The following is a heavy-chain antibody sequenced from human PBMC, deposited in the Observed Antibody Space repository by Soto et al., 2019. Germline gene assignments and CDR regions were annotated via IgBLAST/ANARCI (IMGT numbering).Heavy chain of an antibody. CDR2: ICHSSNT. Sequence: QLQLQESGSGLVKPTQTLSLTSTVSGGSITIGGYCWSWIRQPPGQGLEWIGYICHSSNTYYNPPLKSRVTTSLDRSKNQFSLNLSSVTAADTAVYYCARVWFGESSWFDPWGQGTLVTVSS. CDR3: ARVWFGESSWFDP. J-gene: IGHJ5*02. D-gene: IGHD3-10*01. CDR1: GGSITIGGYC. V-gene: IGHV4-30-2*01.